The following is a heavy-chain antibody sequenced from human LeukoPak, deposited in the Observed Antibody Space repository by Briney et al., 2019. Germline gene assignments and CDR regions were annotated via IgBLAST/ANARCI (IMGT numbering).Heavy chain of an antibody. J-gene: IGHJ4*02. CDR2: IWYDGRNT. Sequence: PGGSLRLSCVASGFTFSTYGMHWVRQAPGKGLEWVALIWYDGRNTYYVDSVKGRFTISRDNSKNTLYLQMNSLRAEDTAVYYCARDYGGTVTNPGGFDYWGQGTLVTVSS. V-gene: IGHV3-33*08. D-gene: IGHD4-17*01. CDR3: ARDYGGTVTNPGGFDY. CDR1: GFTFSTYG.